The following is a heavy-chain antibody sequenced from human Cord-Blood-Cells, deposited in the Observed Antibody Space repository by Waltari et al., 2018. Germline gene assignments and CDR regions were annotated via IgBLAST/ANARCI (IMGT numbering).Heavy chain of an antibody. CDR1: GGSISSHY. D-gene: IGHD7-27*01. CDR3: ARGALAWGHVDY. Sequence: QVQLQESGPGLVKPSETLSLTCTVSGGSISSHYWSWIRQPPGKGLEWIGYIYYSGSTNSNPSRKSRVTRSVDTSKNQFSRKLSSVTAADTAVYYCARGALAWGHVDYWGQGTLVTVSS. CDR2: IYYSGST. V-gene: IGHV4-59*11. J-gene: IGHJ4*02.